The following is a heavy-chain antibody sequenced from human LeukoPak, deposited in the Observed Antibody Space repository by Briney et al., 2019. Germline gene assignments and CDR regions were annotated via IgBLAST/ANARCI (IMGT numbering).Heavy chain of an antibody. CDR2: ITPNSGGT. V-gene: IGHV1-2*07. CDR1: AYTFIDYY. J-gene: IGHJ3*02. Sequence: GASVKVSRKASAYTFIDYYLHWVRQAPGQGLEWMGWITPNSGGTNYAHNFLGRVTMTRDTSINTAYMELSRLRSDDTAVYYCARGGVVGLDAFDIWGQGTMLTVSS. D-gene: IGHD2-15*01. CDR3: ARGGVVGLDAFDI.